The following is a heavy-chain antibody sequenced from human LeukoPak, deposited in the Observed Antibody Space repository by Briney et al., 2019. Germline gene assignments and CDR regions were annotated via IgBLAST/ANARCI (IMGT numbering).Heavy chain of an antibody. CDR3: AKIMVDAFDI. CDR2: ISDTGTTI. J-gene: IGHJ3*02. CDR1: GFTFSDHY. D-gene: IGHD2-8*01. Sequence: GGSLRLSCVASGFTFSDHYMTWIRQAPGKGLEWVSYISDTGTTIYYADSVKGRFTFSRDNAKNSLYLQMNSLRAEDTALYYCAKIMVDAFDIWGQGTMVTVSS. V-gene: IGHV3-11*01.